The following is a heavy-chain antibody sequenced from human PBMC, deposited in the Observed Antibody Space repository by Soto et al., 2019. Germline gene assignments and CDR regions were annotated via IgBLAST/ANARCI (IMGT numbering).Heavy chain of an antibody. V-gene: IGHV3-23*01. J-gene: IGHJ4*02. CDR1: GFTFSSYA. Sequence: EVQLLESGGGLVQPGGSLRLSCAASGFTFSSYAMSWVRQAPGKGLEWVSAISGSGGSTYYADSVKGRFTISRDNSKNTLYLQMNSLKAEDTAVYYCAKDPNAAIGGFDYWGQGTLVTVSS. D-gene: IGHD3-16*01. CDR3: AKDPNAAIGGFDY. CDR2: ISGSGGST.